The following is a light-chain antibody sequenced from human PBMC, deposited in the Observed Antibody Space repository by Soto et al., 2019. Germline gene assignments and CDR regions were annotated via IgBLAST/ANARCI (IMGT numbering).Light chain of an antibody. CDR3: EAGDDSLNGVV. CDR1: SSNIGSNT. J-gene: IGLJ2*01. Sequence: QYVLTQPPSASGTPGQRVTISGSGSSSNIGSNTVNWYKQLPGTAPKLLIYSNNQRPSGVPDRFSESKSVTSAYLAISGLQAEDEADYYGEAGDDSLNGVVFVVGPQLTV. V-gene: IGLV1-44*01. CDR2: SNN.